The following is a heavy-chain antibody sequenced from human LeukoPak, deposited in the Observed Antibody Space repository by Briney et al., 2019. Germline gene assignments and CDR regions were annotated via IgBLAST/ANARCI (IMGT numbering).Heavy chain of an antibody. CDR2: ISDTGGNP. V-gene: IGHV3-23*01. Sequence: GGSLRLSCAASGFTFSSDAMNWVRQAPGKGLEWVSGISDTGGNPYYADSVKGRFTISRDKSKNTLDLQMNSLRAEDTAVYYCAKGTMHDYWGQGTLVTLSA. J-gene: IGHJ4*02. CDR1: GFTFSSDA. CDR3: AKGTMHDY. D-gene: IGHD4/OR15-4a*01.